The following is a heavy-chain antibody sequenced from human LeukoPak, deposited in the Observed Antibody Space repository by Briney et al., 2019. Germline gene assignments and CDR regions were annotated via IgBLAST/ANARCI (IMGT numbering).Heavy chain of an antibody. Sequence: GASVKLSCKASGGTFSSYAISWVRQAPGQGLEWMGRIIPILGIANYDQKFQGRVTITADKSTSTAYMELSSLRSEDTAVYYCARGVGDTAMVTWGQGTLVTV. CDR3: ARGVGDTAMVT. V-gene: IGHV1-69*04. D-gene: IGHD5-18*01. CDR1: GGTFSSYA. CDR2: IIPILGIA. J-gene: IGHJ5*02.